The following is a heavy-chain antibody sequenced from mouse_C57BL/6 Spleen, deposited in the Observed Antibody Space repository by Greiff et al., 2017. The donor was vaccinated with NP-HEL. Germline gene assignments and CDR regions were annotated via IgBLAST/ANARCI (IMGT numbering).Heavy chain of an antibody. Sequence: EVQLVESGGGLVKPGGSLKLSCAASGFTFSSYAMSWVRQTPEKRLEWVATISDGGSYTYYPDNVKGRFTISRDNAKNNLYLQMSHLKSEDTAMYYCARGRGNYYFDYWGQGTTLTVSS. CDR2: ISDGGSYT. CDR1: GFTFSSYA. V-gene: IGHV5-4*01. J-gene: IGHJ2*01. D-gene: IGHD2-1*01. CDR3: ARGRGNYYFDY.